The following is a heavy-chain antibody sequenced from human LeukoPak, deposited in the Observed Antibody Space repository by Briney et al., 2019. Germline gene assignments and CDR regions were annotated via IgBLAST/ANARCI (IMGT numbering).Heavy chain of an antibody. J-gene: IGHJ4*02. V-gene: IGHV4-59*12. CDR3: ARSSMVRGVLPFDY. D-gene: IGHD3-10*01. CDR2: IYYSGST. CDR1: GGSISSYY. Sequence: SETLSLTCTVSGGSISSYYWSWIRQPPGKGLEWIGYIYYSGSTYYNPSLKSRVTISVDTSKNQFSLKLSSVTAADTAVYYCARSSMVRGVLPFDYWGQGTLVTVSS.